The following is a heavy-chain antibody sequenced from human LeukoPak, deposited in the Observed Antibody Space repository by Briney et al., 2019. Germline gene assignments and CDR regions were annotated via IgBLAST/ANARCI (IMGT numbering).Heavy chain of an antibody. CDR2: IRGSGAT. D-gene: IGHD6-25*01. V-gene: IGHV3-66*03. CDR1: GFSASDYY. CDR3: ARDRAATEDWVEFDP. Sequence: PGGSLRLSCEVFGFSASDYYMSWVRQAPGKGLEWVSLIRGSGATFYADSVKGRFTISRDDSKNMVFLQMNRLRVEGTAVYFCARDRAATEDWVEFDPWGQGTLVTVSS. J-gene: IGHJ5*02.